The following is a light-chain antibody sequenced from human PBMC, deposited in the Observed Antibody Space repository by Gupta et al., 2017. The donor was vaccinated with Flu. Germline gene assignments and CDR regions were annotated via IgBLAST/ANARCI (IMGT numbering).Light chain of an antibody. CDR3: QSEDRSRSGWV. CDR1: TSTIGGGYD. CDR2: DNS. V-gene: IGLV1-40*01. J-gene: IGLJ3*02. Sequence: TGRTSTIGGGYDVSRYYHLPGPAPKLLIYDNSSRHSGVPERVSGSRYGTSATMATTGPQAEDEADYFWQSEDRSRSGWVFGGGTKRTVL.